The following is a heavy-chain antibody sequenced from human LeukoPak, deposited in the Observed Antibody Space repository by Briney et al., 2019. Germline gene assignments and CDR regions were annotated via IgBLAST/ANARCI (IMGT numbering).Heavy chain of an antibody. Sequence: GGSLRLSCAASGSTFSGHLLHWVRQAPGKGLEWVAGTAYEGGEKYYADSVSGRFTISRDNSDNTVYLQMNGLRLEDTAVYLCAREGDRHLTFDYWGRGTLVTVSS. D-gene: IGHD3-16*01. V-gene: IGHV3-30*01. J-gene: IGHJ4*02. CDR1: GSTFSGHL. CDR3: AREGDRHLTFDY. CDR2: TAYEGGEK.